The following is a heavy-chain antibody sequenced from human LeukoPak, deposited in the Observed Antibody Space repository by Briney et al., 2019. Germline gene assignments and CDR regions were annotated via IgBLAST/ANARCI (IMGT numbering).Heavy chain of an antibody. V-gene: IGHV1-18*04. Sequence: ASVKVSCKASGYTFAPYGISWVRQAPGQGLEWMGWISAYNGKTNYTQKFQGRVTMTTDTSTSTAYMELRSLKSDDTAVYYCARSKGSEHYYYLMDVWGKGTTVTVSS. CDR3: ARSKGSEHYYYLMDV. J-gene: IGHJ6*04. D-gene: IGHD3-10*01. CDR1: GYTFAPYG. CDR2: ISAYNGKT.